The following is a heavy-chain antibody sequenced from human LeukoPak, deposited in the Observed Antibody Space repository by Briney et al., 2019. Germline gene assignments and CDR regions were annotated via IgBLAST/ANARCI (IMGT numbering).Heavy chain of an antibody. Sequence: ASVKVSFKASGYTFTSYDINWVRQATGQGLEWMGWMNPNSGNTGYAQKFQGRVTMTRNTSISTAYMELSSLRSEDTAVYYCARGASRRVPAAISWGQGTLVTVSS. J-gene: IGHJ5*02. D-gene: IGHD2-2*02. V-gene: IGHV1-8*01. CDR3: ARGASRRVPAAIS. CDR2: MNPNSGNT. CDR1: GYTFTSYD.